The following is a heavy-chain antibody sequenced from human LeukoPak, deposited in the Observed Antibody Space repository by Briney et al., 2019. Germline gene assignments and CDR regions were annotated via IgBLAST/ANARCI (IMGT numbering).Heavy chain of an antibody. CDR3: ARHKNFVRGSYYYYMDV. D-gene: IGHD2-15*01. V-gene: IGHV4-39*01. J-gene: IGHJ6*03. CDR1: GGSISSSSYY. CDR2: IYYSGST. Sequence: SETLPLTCTVSGGSISSSSYYWGWIRQPPGKGLEWIGSIYYSGSTYYNPSLKSRVTISVDTSKNQFSLKLSSVTAADTAVYYCARHKNFVRGSYYYYMDVWGKGTTVTVSS.